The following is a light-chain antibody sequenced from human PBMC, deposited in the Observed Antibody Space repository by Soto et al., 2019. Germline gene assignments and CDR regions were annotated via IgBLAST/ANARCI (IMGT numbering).Light chain of an antibody. V-gene: IGLV1-44*01. J-gene: IGLJ2*01. CDR3: AAWDDSLSVVV. CDR2: SNN. Sequence: QSVLTQPPSASGTPGQRVTISCSGSSSNIGSNTVNWYQQLPGTAPKLLIYSNNQRPSGVPDRFSGSTSGTSASLAISGLQYEDEDDYYGAAWDDSLSVVVFGGGTKLTVL. CDR1: SSNIGSNT.